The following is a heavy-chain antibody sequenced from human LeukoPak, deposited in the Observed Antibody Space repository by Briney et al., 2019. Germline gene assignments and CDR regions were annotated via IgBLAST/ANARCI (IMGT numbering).Heavy chain of an antibody. V-gene: IGHV3-49*04. J-gene: IGHJ5*02. CDR1: GFTFGDYA. CDR3: TRDLSAYCSSTSCYNWFDP. CDR2: IRSKAYGGTT. D-gene: IGHD2-2*01. Sequence: PGGSLRLSCTASGFTFGDYAMSWVRQAPGKGLELVGFIRSKAYGGTTEYAAYVKGRFTISRDDSKSIAYLQMNSLKTEDTAVYYCTRDLSAYCSSTSCYNWFDPWGQGTLVTVSS.